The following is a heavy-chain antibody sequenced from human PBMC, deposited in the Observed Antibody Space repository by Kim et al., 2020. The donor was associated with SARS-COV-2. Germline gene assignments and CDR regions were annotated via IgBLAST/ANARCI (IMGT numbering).Heavy chain of an antibody. Sequence: SVKVSCKASGYTFTSYGISWVRQAPGQGLEWMGWISAYNGNTNYAQKLQGRVTMTTDTSTSTAYMELRSLRSDDTAVYYCARGPPRYCSGGSCLGRYYYYGMDVWGQGTTVTVSS. CDR1: GYTFTSYG. CDR3: ARGPPRYCSGGSCLGRYYYYGMDV. V-gene: IGHV1-18*01. CDR2: ISAYNGNT. J-gene: IGHJ6*02. D-gene: IGHD2-15*01.